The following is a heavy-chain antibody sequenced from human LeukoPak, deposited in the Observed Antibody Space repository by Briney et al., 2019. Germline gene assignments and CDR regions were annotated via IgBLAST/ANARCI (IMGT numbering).Heavy chain of an antibody. CDR1: GFTFSSYA. Sequence: GGSLRLSCAASGFTFSSYAMHWVRQAPGKGLEWVAVISYDGSNKYYADSVKGRFTISRDNSKNTLYLQMNSLRAEDTAVYYCATGGYYYYGMDVWGQGTTVTVSS. CDR2: ISYDGSNK. CDR3: ATGGYYYYGMDV. J-gene: IGHJ6*02. V-gene: IGHV3-30-3*01. D-gene: IGHD3-16*01.